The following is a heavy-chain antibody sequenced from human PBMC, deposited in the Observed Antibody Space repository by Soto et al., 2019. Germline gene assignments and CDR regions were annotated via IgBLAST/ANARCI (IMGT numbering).Heavy chain of an antibody. CDR3: ARPCNWNPYDAFDI. CDR1: GFTFSSYA. V-gene: IGHV3-30-3*01. CDR2: ISYDGSNK. Sequence: QVQLVESGGGVVQPGRSLRLSCAASGFTFSSYAMHWVRQAPGKGLEWVAVISYDGSNKYYADSVKGRFTISRDNSKNTLYLQMNSLRAEDTAVYYCARPCNWNPYDAFDIWGQGTMVTVSS. J-gene: IGHJ3*02. D-gene: IGHD1-20*01.